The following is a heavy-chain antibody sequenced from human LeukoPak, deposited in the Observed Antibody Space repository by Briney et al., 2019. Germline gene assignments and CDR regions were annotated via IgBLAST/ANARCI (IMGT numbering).Heavy chain of an antibody. CDR1: GGTFSSYA. Sequence: RASVKVSCKASGGTFSSYAISWVRQAPGQGLEGMGRIIPIFGIANYAQKFQGRVTITADKSTSTAYMELSSLISEDTAVYYCARDRERGGYTFDYWGQGTLVTVSS. D-gene: IGHD2-15*01. CDR3: ARDRERGGYTFDY. V-gene: IGHV1-69*04. CDR2: IIPIFGIA. J-gene: IGHJ4*02.